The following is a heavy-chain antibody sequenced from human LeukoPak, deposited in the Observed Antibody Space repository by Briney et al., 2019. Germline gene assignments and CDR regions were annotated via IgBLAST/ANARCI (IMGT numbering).Heavy chain of an antibody. CDR3: ARGLGGSYYFDH. J-gene: IGHJ4*02. D-gene: IGHD1-26*01. CDR1: GGSFSGYY. V-gene: IGHV4-34*01. Sequence: SETLSLTCAVYGGSFSGYYWSWIRQPPGKGLDWIGEIIHSGGTNYNPSLKSRVTISVDTSKNQFSLNLHSVNAADRAVYYCARGLGGSYYFDHWGQGTLVTVSS. CDR2: IIHSGGT.